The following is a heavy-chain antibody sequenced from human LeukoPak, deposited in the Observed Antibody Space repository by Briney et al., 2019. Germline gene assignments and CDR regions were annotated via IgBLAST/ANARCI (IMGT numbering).Heavy chain of an antibody. CDR2: IRYDGSNK. D-gene: IGHD6-19*01. V-gene: IGHV3-30*02. CDR1: GFTFSSYS. CDR3: AKDSIAVAVYYYYYMDV. Sequence: GGSLRLSCAASGFTFSSYSMHWVRQAPGKGLEWVAFIRYDGSNKYYADSVKGRFTISRDNSKNTLYLQMNSLRAEDTAVYYCAKDSIAVAVYYYYYMDVWGKGTTVTISS. J-gene: IGHJ6*03.